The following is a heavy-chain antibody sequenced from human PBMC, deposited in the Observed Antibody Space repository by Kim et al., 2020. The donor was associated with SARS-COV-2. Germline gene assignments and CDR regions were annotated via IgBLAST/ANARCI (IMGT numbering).Heavy chain of an antibody. Sequence: ASVKVSCKASGYTFTSYGISWVRQAPGQGLEWMGWISAYNGNTNYAQKLQGRVTMTTDTSTSTAYMELRSLRSDDTAVYYCARVRDYDFWSGYPYYYGMDVWGQGTTVTVSS. CDR1: GYTFTSYG. CDR3: ARVRDYDFWSGYPYYYGMDV. CDR2: ISAYNGNT. D-gene: IGHD3-3*01. V-gene: IGHV1-18*01. J-gene: IGHJ6*02.